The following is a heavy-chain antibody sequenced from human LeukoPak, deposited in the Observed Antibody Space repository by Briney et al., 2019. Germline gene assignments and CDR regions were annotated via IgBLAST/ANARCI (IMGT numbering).Heavy chain of an antibody. Sequence: GRSLRLSCAASGFTFSNYGMHWVRQAPGKGLEWLAIMWYDGSTKYYADSAKGRFSISRDNSKNTVFLRMISLRAEDTVVYYCARGIDGYNYYYYYYMDVWGKGTTVTVSS. CDR3: ARGIDGYNYYYYYYMDV. V-gene: IGHV3-33*02. CDR1: GFTFSNYG. J-gene: IGHJ6*03. D-gene: IGHD5-24*01. CDR2: MWYDGSTK.